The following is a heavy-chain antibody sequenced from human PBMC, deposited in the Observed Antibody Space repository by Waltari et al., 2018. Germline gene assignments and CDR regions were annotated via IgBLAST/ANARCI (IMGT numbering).Heavy chain of an antibody. J-gene: IGHJ4*02. D-gene: IGHD4-17*01. Sequence: QVQLQQWGAGLLKPSETLSLTCAVYGGSFSGYYWSWIRQPPGKGLEWIGEINQSGSNNYNPSLKSRVTISVDTSKNQFSLKRSSVTAADTAVYYCAGDYGGNSDFDYWGQGTLVTVSS. CDR3: AGDYGGNSDFDY. CDR2: INQSGSN. CDR1: GGSFSGYY. V-gene: IGHV4-34*01.